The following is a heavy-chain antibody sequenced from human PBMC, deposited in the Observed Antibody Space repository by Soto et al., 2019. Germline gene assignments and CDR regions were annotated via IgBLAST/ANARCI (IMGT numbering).Heavy chain of an antibody. Sequence: QVQLVESGGGVVQPGRSLRLSCAASGFTFSNYGMHWVRRAPGKGLEWVAVVSYDGSNKYYADSVKGRFTISRDSSKSTMSLQMNGLRAEETAVYYCANAFRSNEYHYYGLDVWGQGTTVTVSS. CDR2: VSYDGSNK. CDR3: ANAFRSNEYHYYGLDV. D-gene: IGHD6-6*01. CDR1: GFTFSNYG. V-gene: IGHV3-30*18. J-gene: IGHJ6*02.